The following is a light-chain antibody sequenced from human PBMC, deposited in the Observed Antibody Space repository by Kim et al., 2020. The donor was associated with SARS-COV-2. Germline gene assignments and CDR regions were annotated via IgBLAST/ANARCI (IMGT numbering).Light chain of an antibody. CDR1: SSDTESNLD. CDR2: GNH. V-gene: IGLV1-40*01. CDR3: QSSDRNLSCV. J-gene: IGLJ3*02. Sequence: GPIATISSSASSSDTESNLDSRCYQHLPEAAPHLLFYGNHRRPSGVHDRSSASKSGTSASPAFTLLQAEDAADYYCQSSDRNLSCVFGGGTKVTVL.